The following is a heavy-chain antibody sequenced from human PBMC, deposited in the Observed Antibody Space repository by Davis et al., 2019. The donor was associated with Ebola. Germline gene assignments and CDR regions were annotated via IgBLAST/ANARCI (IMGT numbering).Heavy chain of an antibody. CDR2: ISGSGGST. D-gene: IGHD3-22*01. Sequence: GESLKISCAASGFTFSSYAMSWVRQAPGKGLEWVSAISGSGGSTYYADSVKGRFTISRDNSKNTLYLQMNSLRAEDTAVYYCAKDPTYYYDSSGYSRYWYFDLWGRGTLVTVSS. CDR3: AKDPTYYYDSSGYSRYWYFDL. V-gene: IGHV3-23*01. CDR1: GFTFSSYA. J-gene: IGHJ2*01.